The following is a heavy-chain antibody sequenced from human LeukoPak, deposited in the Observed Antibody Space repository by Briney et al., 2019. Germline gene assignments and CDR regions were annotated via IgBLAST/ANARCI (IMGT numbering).Heavy chain of an antibody. CDR1: GDSITNYY. D-gene: IGHD6-13*01. CDR3: ASGVTAAEFDY. CDR2: IYYSGSA. V-gene: IGHV4-59*08. Sequence: SETLSLTCAASGDSITNYYWTWIRQPPGKGLEWIGYIYYSGSAKYNPSLKSRVSMSIDMSKKQISLKVTSVTAADTAVYYCASGVTAAEFDYWGQGTLVTVSS. J-gene: IGHJ4*02.